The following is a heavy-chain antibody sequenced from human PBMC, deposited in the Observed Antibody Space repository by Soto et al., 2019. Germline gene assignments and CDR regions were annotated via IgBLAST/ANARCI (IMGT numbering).Heavy chain of an antibody. V-gene: IGHV3-53*01. D-gene: IGHD6-13*01. CDR1: GFTVSTNY. J-gene: IGHJ6*02. Sequence: GGGLIQPGGSLRLSCAVSGFTVSTNYMSWVRQAPGKGLEWVSVIYYDDGSTYYADSVKGRFSISRDSSRNTLYLQMNSLRAEDTAVYYCARGQQVILRYYYGLDVWGQGTTVTVSS. CDR3: ARGQQVILRYYYGLDV. CDR2: IYYDDGST.